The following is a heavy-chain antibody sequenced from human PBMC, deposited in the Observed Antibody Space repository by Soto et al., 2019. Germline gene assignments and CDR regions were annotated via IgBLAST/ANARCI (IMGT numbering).Heavy chain of an antibody. Sequence: SETLSLTCTVSGGSTSSYYWSWIRQPPGKGLEWIGYIYYSGSTNYNPSLKSRVTISVDTSKNQFSLKLSSVTAADTAVYYCARGKYCSGGSCYFDYWGQGTLVTVSS. J-gene: IGHJ4*02. CDR1: GGSTSSYY. V-gene: IGHV4-59*01. CDR3: ARGKYCSGGSCYFDY. CDR2: IYYSGST. D-gene: IGHD2-15*01.